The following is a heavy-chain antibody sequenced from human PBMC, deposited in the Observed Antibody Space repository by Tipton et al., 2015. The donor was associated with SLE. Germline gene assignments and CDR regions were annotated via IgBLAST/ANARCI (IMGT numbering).Heavy chain of an antibody. Sequence: TLSLTCAVYGGSFSGYNWSWIRQPPGKGLQWIGEINHTGSTNYNPSLKSRVTISVDASKNQFSLNLSSVTAADTAVYYCARGAYFYYDMDVWGQGTTVIVSS. D-gene: IGHD3-16*01. J-gene: IGHJ6*02. CDR2: INHTGST. CDR3: ARGAYFYYDMDV. V-gene: IGHV4-34*01. CDR1: GGSFSGYN.